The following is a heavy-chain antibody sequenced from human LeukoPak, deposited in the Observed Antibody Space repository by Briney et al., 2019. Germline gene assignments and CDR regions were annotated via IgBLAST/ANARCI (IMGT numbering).Heavy chain of an antibody. CDR3: AKGIFGVVIKDY. V-gene: IGHV3-30*18. CDR2: ISYDGSNK. Sequence: GGSLRLSCAASGFTFSSYGMHWVRQAPGKGLGWVAVISYDGSNKYYADSVKGRFTISRDNSKNTLYPQMNSLRAEDTAVYYCAKGIFGVVIKDYWGQGTLVTVSS. D-gene: IGHD3-3*01. J-gene: IGHJ4*02. CDR1: GFTFSSYG.